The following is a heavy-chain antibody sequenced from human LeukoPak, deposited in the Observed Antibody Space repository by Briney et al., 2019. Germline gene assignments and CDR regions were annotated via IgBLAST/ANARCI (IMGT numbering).Heavy chain of an antibody. J-gene: IGHJ5*02. CDR1: GGSISSSNW. D-gene: IGHD6-19*01. CDR2: IYHSGST. V-gene: IGHV4-4*02. Sequence: SETLSLTCAVSGGSISSSNWWRWVRQPPGKGLEWIGEIYHSGSTNYNPSLKSRVTISVDKSKNQFSLKLSSVTAADTAVYYCARGGPQWLGNWFDPWGQGTLVTVSS. CDR3: ARGGPQWLGNWFDP.